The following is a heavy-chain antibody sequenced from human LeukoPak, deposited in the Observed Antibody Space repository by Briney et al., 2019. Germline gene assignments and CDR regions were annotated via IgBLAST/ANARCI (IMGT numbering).Heavy chain of an antibody. J-gene: IGHJ6*03. CDR2: INWNGGST. CDR1: GFTFDDYG. D-gene: IGHD6-19*01. Sequence: GGSLRLSCAASGFTFDDYGMSWVRQAPGKGLEWVSGINWNGGSTGYADSVKGRFTISRDNSKNTLYLQMNSLRAEDTAVYYCAKVAGWTYYYYYMDVWGKGTTVTVSS. V-gene: IGHV3-20*04. CDR3: AKVAGWTYYYYYMDV.